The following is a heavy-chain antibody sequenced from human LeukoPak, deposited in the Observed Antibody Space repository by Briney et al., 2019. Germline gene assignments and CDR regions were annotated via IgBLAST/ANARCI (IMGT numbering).Heavy chain of an antibody. CDR1: GYTFTSYG. Sequence: ASVKVSCKASGYTFTSYGISWVRQARGQGLEWMGWISAYNGNTNYAQKLQGRVTMTTDTSTSTAYMELRSLRSDDTAVYYCARGYCANGVCYRGDYSGQGTLVTVSS. V-gene: IGHV1-18*01. D-gene: IGHD2-8*01. CDR3: ARGYCANGVCYRGDY. CDR2: ISAYNGNT. J-gene: IGHJ4*02.